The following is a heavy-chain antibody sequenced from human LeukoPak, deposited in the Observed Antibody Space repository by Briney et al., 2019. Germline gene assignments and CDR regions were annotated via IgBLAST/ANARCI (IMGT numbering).Heavy chain of an antibody. CDR2: IIPILGIA. Sequence: SVKVSCKASGGTFSSYAISWVRQAPGQGLEWMGRIIPILGIANYAQKFQGRVTITADKSTSTAYMELSSLRSEDTAVYYCARRDSTVVVSPYYYYYGMGVWGQGTTVTVSS. CDR3: ARRDSTVVVSPYYYYYGMGV. V-gene: IGHV1-69*04. CDR1: GGTFSSYA. J-gene: IGHJ6*02. D-gene: IGHD2-21*01.